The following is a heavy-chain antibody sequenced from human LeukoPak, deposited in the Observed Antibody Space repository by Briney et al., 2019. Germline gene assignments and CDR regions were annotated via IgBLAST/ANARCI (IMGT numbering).Heavy chain of an antibody. CDR1: GDSISRSTYY. J-gene: IGHJ4*02. Sequence: SETLSLTCTVSGDSISRSTYYWGWIRQPPGKGLEWIGSMLYGGSTYYNPFLKSRLTISVDTSKNQFSLKLSSVTAADTAVYYCARQAYYYGSGSYYSPFDYWGQGTLVTVSS. CDR3: ARQAYYYGSGSYYSPFDY. D-gene: IGHD3-10*01. V-gene: IGHV4-39*01. CDR2: MLYGGST.